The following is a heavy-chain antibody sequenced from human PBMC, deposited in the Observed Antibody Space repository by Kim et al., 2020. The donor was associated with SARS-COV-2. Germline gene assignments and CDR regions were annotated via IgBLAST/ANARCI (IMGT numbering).Heavy chain of an antibody. V-gene: IGHV3-21*01. CDR3: ARDRLWFGELNADSFDI. CDR2: ISSSSSYI. D-gene: IGHD3-10*01. J-gene: IGHJ3*02. CDR1: GFTFSSYS. Sequence: GGSLRLSCAASGFTFSSYSMNWVRQAPGKGLEWVSSISSSSSYIYYADSVKGRFTISRDNAKNSLYLQMNSLRAEDTAVYYCARDRLWFGELNADSFDIWGQGTMVTVSS.